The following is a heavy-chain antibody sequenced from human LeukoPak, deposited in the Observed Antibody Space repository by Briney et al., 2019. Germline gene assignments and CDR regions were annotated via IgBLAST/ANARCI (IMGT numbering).Heavy chain of an antibody. CDR2: IYYSGTT. CDR1: GGSISSGDYY. Sequence: PSETLSLTCTVSGGSISSGDYYWCWIRQPPGKGLEWIGYIYYSGTTYYNPSLRSRTSISPDTSKNHFSLRLTSVTAADTAVYYCARASPATVSFDIWGQGTLVTVSS. J-gene: IGHJ3*02. D-gene: IGHD2-15*01. CDR3: ARASPATVSFDI. V-gene: IGHV4-30-4*08.